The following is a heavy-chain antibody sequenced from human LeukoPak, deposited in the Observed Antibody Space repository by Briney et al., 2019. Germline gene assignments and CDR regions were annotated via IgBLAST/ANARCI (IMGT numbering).Heavy chain of an antibody. CDR1: GYTLTELS. Sequence: ASVKVSCKVSGYTLTELSMHWVRQAPGKGLEWMGGFDPEDGETIYAQKFQGRVTMTTDTSTSTAYMELRSLRSDDTAVYYCARRGQWLPPDYWGQGTLVTVSS. D-gene: IGHD6-19*01. CDR2: FDPEDGET. V-gene: IGHV1-24*01. J-gene: IGHJ4*02. CDR3: ARRGQWLPPDY.